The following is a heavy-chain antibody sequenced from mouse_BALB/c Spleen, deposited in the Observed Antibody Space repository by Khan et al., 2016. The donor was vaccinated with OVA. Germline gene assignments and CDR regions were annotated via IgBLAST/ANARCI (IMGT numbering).Heavy chain of an antibody. Sequence: QVHVKQSGAELARPGASVKMSCKASGYTFTNYTMHWVKQRPGQGLEWIGYINPSSGYTNYNQNFNDKATLTTDRSSSTAYMQLSSLTSDDSAVECSDSIAIPRYYFDYWGQGTTVTVSS. CDR1: GYTFTNYT. CDR2: INPSSGYT. J-gene: IGHJ2*01. D-gene: IGHD2-10*02. V-gene: IGHV1-4*01. CDR3: DSIAIPRYYFDY.